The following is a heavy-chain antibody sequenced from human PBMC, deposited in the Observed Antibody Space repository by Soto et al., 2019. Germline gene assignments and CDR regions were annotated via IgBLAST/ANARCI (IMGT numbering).Heavy chain of an antibody. Sequence: GGSLKLSCAASGFTFSSYEKNWVRQAPGKGLGWVSYISSSGSTIYYADSVKGRCTISRDNAKNSLYLQMNSLRAEDTAVYYCARMGCGRSQPNGFDPWGQGTLVTVSS. V-gene: IGHV3-48*03. J-gene: IGHJ5*02. D-gene: IGHD3-16*02. CDR2: ISSSGSTI. CDR1: GFTFSSYE. CDR3: ARMGCGRSQPNGFDP.